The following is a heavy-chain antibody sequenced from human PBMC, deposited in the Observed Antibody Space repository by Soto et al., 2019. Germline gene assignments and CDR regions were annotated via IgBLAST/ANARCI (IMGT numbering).Heavy chain of an antibody. D-gene: IGHD3-3*01. CDR3: ARLDYDFWSGSQTPYYMDV. CDR1: GGSFSGYY. CDR2: IYYSGST. Sequence: SETLSLTCAVYGGSFSGYYWSWIRQPPGKGLEWIGYIYYSGSTNYNPSLKSRVTISVDTSKNQFSLKLSSVTAADTAVYYCARLDYDFWSGSQTPYYMDVWGQGTTVTVSS. V-gene: IGHV4-59*08. J-gene: IGHJ6*03.